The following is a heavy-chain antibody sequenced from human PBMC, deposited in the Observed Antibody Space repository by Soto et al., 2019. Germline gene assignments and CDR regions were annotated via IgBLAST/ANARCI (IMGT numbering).Heavy chain of an antibody. J-gene: IGHJ6*04. CDR3: AREPSSYYYGSGSYKDV. V-gene: IGHV1-18*01. CDR1: GYTFTRYG. CDR2: ISAYSGNT. Sequence: ASGKVSCKASGYTFTRYGISWVRQAPGQGLEWMGWISAYSGNTNYAQKLQGRVTMTTDTSTSTAYMELRSLRSDDTAVYYCAREPSSYYYGSGSYKDVWGKGTTVTVSS. D-gene: IGHD3-10*01.